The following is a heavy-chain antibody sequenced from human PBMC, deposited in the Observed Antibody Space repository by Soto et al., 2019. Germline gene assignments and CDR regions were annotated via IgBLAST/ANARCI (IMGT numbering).Heavy chain of an antibody. Sequence: PSQTLSLTCAVSGGSFTSNNWWTWVRQPPGQGLEWIGEIYRTGSTNYNPSLKSRVTISLDKSENQFSLKVTSLTAADTAVYYCASRDPGTSVDYWDQGTLGTVSS. CDR1: GGSFTSNNW. J-gene: IGHJ4*02. CDR2: IYRTGST. V-gene: IGHV4-4*02. CDR3: ASRDPGTSVDY. D-gene: IGHD1-7*01.